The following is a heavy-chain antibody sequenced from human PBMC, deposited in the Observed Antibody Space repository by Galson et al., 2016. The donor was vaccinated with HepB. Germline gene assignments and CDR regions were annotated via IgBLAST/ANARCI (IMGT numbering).Heavy chain of an antibody. Sequence: SLRLPCAASGFTFSSRGMHWVPPAPGKGLEWVAVLSEDGSDKNYPGSVKGRFIISRDNSRNMLYLEVNSLSSEDTAVYYCARASTKGGTYCFDPWGQGTLVTVSS. D-gene: IGHD3-16*01. CDR2: LSEDGSDK. J-gene: IGHJ5*02. CDR3: ARASTKGGTYCFDP. V-gene: IGHV3-30*19. CDR1: GFTFSSRG.